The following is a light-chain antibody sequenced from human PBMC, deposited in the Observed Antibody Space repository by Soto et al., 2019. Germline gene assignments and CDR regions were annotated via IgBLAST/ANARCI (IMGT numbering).Light chain of an antibody. J-gene: IGKJ2*01. V-gene: IGKV3-20*01. CDR2: GSS. CDR1: QSVSDNY. CDR3: QQYCSSPPYT. Sequence: DIVLTQSPGTLSLSPGERATLSCRASQSVSDNYLAWYQQKPGQSPRLLIYGSSDRATGIPDRFSGSGSGTDFTLTISRVEPEDFAVYYCQQYCSSPPYTFGQGTKLEIK.